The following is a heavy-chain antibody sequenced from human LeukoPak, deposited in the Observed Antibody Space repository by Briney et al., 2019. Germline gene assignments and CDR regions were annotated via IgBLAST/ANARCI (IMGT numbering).Heavy chain of an antibody. J-gene: IGHJ5*02. CDR1: GGSISSGGYS. D-gene: IGHD3-22*01. CDR2: IYHSGST. CDR3: ARGNSITMIVVAPDWFDP. V-gene: IGHV4-30-2*01. Sequence: SQTLSLTCAASGGSISSGGYSWSWIRQPPGKGLEWIGYIYHSGSTYYNPSLKSRVTISVDRSKNQFSLKLSSVTAADTAVYYCARGNSITMIVVAPDWFDPWGQGTLVTVSS.